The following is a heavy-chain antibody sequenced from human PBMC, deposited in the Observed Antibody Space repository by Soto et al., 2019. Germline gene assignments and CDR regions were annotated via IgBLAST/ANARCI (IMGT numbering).Heavy chain of an antibody. Sequence: QVQLQQWGAGLLKPSETLALTCAVYGGSFSGYYWSWIRQPPGKGLEWLGDISHSGSTNYNPSLKSRVTISVDTSKNQFSLKLSSVTAAVTGVYYCARGGGDTYYYDSSGYPTAWGQGTLVTVSS. CDR1: GGSFSGYY. V-gene: IGHV4-34*01. J-gene: IGHJ5*02. D-gene: IGHD3-22*01. CDR3: ARGGGDTYYYDSSGYPTA. CDR2: ISHSGST.